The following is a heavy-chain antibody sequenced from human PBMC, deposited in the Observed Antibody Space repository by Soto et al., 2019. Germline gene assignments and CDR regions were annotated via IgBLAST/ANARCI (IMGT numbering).Heavy chain of an antibody. D-gene: IGHD6-13*01. CDR3: ARDGCVRSSSWFSYYYYGMDV. J-gene: IGHJ6*02. V-gene: IGHV3-33*01. Sequence: QVQLVESGGGVVQPGRSLRLSCAASGFTFSSYGMHWVRQAPGKGLEWVAVIWYDGSNKYYADSVKGRFTISRDNYKDTLYLQMISLRAEDTAVYYCARDGCVRSSSWFSYYYYGMDVWGQGTTVTVSS. CDR1: GFTFSSYG. CDR2: IWYDGSNK.